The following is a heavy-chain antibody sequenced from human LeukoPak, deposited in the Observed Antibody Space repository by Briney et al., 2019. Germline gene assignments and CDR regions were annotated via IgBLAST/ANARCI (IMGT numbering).Heavy chain of an antibody. CDR1: GYTFTNYY. CDR2: INPSGGST. CDR3: AREGGDGSGHFDY. J-gene: IGHJ4*02. V-gene: IGHV1-46*01. D-gene: IGHD3-10*01. Sequence: AASVKVSCKTSGYTFTNYYLHWARQAPGQGLEWMGIINPSGGSTSYAQKFQGRVTMTRDTSTSTVYMELSSLRSEDTAVYYCAREGGDGSGHFDYWGQGTLVTVSS.